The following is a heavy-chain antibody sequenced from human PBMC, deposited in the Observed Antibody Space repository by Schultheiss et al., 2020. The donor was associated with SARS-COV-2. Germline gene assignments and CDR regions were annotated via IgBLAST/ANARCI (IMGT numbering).Heavy chain of an antibody. V-gene: IGHV4-34*01. Sequence: SETLSLTCAVYGGSFSGYYWSWIRQPPGKGLEWIGEINHSGSTNYNPSLKSRVTISVDTSKNQFSLKLSSVTAADTAVYYCARYSSGWYEYYYGMDVWGQGTTVTVSS. CDR2: INHSGST. J-gene: IGHJ6*02. D-gene: IGHD6-19*01. CDR1: GGSFSGYY. CDR3: ARYSSGWYEYYYGMDV.